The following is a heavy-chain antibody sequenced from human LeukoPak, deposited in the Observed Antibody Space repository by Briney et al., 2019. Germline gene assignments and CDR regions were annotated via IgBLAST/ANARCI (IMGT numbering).Heavy chain of an antibody. V-gene: IGHV3-23*01. Sequence: GGSLRLSCAASGFTFSSYAMSWVRQAPGKGLKWVSAISGSGGTTYYADSVKGRFTISRDNSKNTLYLQMNSLRAEDTAVYYCASRNVLRFLEWSRGAVDYWGQGTLVTVSS. CDR1: GFTFSSYA. CDR3: ASRNVLRFLEWSRGAVDY. J-gene: IGHJ4*02. CDR2: ISGSGGTT. D-gene: IGHD3-3*01.